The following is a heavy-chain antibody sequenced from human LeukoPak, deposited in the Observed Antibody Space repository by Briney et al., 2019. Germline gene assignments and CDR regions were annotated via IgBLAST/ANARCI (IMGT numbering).Heavy chain of an antibody. CDR1: RFIVSDYY. CDR3: ARAPVTSCRGAFCYPFDY. D-gene: IGHD2-15*01. V-gene: IGHV3-11*01. CDR2: ISTSGSTI. Sequence: GGSLRLSCAASRFIVSDYYMSWIRQAPGKGLEWVSYISTSGSTIYYADSVKGRFTISRDNAKNSLYLQMNSLRAEDAAVYYCARAPVTSCRGAFCYPFDYWGPGILVTVSS. J-gene: IGHJ4*02.